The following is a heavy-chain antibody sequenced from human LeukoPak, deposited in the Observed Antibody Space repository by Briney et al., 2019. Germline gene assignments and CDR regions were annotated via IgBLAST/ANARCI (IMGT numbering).Heavy chain of an antibody. CDR1: GYTFTDYY. V-gene: IGHV1-69-2*01. J-gene: IGHJ4*02. D-gene: IGHD5-24*01. CDR2: VDPEDGET. Sequence: ASVKVSCKVSGYTFTDYYMHWGQQAPGKGLEWMGLVDPEDGETIYAEKLQGRVTITSDTSTDTAYMELSSLRSEDTAVYSCATEAKVEMATIDYWGQGTLVTVSS. CDR3: ATEAKVEMATIDY.